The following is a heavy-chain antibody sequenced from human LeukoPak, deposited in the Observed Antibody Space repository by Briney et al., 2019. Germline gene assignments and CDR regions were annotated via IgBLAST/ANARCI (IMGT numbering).Heavy chain of an antibody. Sequence: SETLSLTCTVSGGSISSYYWSWIRQPAGKGLEWIGRIYTSGSTNYNPSLKSRVTMSVDTSKNQFSLKLSSVTAADTAVYYCARDRGTMIEVFGIYLDLWGRGTPVTVSA. J-gene: IGHJ2*01. V-gene: IGHV4-4*07. CDR2: IYTSGST. CDR3: ARDRGTMIEVFGIYLDL. D-gene: IGHD3-22*01. CDR1: GGSISSYY.